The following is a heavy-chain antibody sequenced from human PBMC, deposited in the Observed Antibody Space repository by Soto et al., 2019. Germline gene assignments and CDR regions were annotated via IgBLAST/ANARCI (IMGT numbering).Heavy chain of an antibody. CDR3: ARGGVGLGYCSSTSCYEHYYYYMDV. J-gene: IGHJ6*03. CDR1: GYTFTGYY. Sequence: QVQLVQSGAEVKKPGASVKVSCKASGYTFTGYYMHWVRQAPGQGLEWMGWINPNSGGTNYAQKFQGWVTMTRDTSSSTAYMELSRLRSDDTAVYYCARGGVGLGYCSSTSCYEHYYYYMDVWGKGTTVTVSS. CDR2: INPNSGGT. D-gene: IGHD2-2*01. V-gene: IGHV1-2*04.